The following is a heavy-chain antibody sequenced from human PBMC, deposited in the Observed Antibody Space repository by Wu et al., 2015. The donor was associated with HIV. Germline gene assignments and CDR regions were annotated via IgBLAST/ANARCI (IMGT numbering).Heavy chain of an antibody. CDR1: GGTFSSYA. CDR3: AREGYYSSGWYEGSCDY. V-gene: IGHV1-69*13. CDR2: IIPIFGTA. Sequence: QVQLVQSGAEVKKPGSSVKVSCKASGGTFSSYAISWVRQAPGQGLEWMGRIIPIFGTANYAQKFQGRVTITADESTSTAYMELSGLRSEDTAVYYCAREGYYSSGWYEGSCDYWGQGTLVTVSS. J-gene: IGHJ4*02. D-gene: IGHD6-19*01.